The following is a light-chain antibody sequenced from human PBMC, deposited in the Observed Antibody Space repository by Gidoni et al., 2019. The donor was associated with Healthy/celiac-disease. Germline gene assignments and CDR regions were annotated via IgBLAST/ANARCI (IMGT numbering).Light chain of an antibody. CDR2: VAS. V-gene: IGKV3-11*01. Sequence: EILLTQSPATLSLSPGQTATLSCMASQSVSSYLAWYQQKPCQAPRLLIYVASNRATGIPARFSGSGSGTDFTLTLSSLEPEDFAVYYCQRRRNWPPITFGQGTRLEIK. CDR3: QRRRNWPPIT. CDR1: QSVSSY. J-gene: IGKJ5*01.